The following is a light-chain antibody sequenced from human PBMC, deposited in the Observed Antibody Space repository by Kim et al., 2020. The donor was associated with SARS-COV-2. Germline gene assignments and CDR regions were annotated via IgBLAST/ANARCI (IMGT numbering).Light chain of an antibody. CDR1: QRVSGNY. J-gene: IGKJ2*02. CDR2: DAS. CDR3: QQYGSSPCT. Sequence: WAPGQRANLPCRASQRVSGNYLAGYQLKTGQAPRPLIYDASSRATGIPDRFRGSGSGTDFTLTISRLEPEDFAVYYCQQYGSSPCTLGQGTKLEI. V-gene: IGKV3-20*01.